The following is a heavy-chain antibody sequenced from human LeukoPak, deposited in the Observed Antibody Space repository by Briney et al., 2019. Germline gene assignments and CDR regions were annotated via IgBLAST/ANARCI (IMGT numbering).Heavy chain of an antibody. J-gene: IGHJ3*02. Sequence: ASVKVSCKASGGTFSSYAIIWVRQAPGQGLEWMGGIIPIFGTANYAQKFQGRVTITTDESTSTAYMELSSLRSEDTAVYYCASRTSYYYDSSGSIAAAFDIWGQGTMVTVSS. CDR1: GGTFSSYA. CDR2: IIPIFGTA. V-gene: IGHV1-69*05. D-gene: IGHD3-22*01. CDR3: ASRTSYYYDSSGSIAAAFDI.